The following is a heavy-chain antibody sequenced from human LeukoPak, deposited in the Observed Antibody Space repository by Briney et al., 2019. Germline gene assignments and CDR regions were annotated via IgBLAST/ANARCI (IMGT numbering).Heavy chain of an antibody. CDR1: GGSISSGGYY. J-gene: IGHJ3*02. D-gene: IGHD6-19*01. CDR3: ARVVPAGLLGRAVAGTDAFDI. V-gene: IGHV4-31*03. Sequence: SQTLSLTCTVSGGSISSGGYYWSWIRQHPGKGLGWIGYIYYSGSTYYNPSLKSRVTISVDTSKNQFSLKLSSVTAADTAVYYCARVVPAGLLGRAVAGTDAFDIWGQGTMVTVSS. CDR2: IYYSGST.